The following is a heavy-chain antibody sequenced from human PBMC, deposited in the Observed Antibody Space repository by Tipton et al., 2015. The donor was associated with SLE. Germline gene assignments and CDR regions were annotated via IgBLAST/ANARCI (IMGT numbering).Heavy chain of an antibody. CDR1: GGSVSSTNYY. D-gene: IGHD2-2*01. J-gene: IGHJ4*02. CDR2: IYSSGTT. V-gene: IGHV4-61*02. Sequence: TLSLTCTVSGGSVSSTNYYWSWIRQPAGKGLEWIGRIYSSGTTNYNPSLKSRVTISRDTSKNQFSLKLNSVTAADTAVYYCARGERSSMPDYWGQGTLVTVSS. CDR3: ARGERSSMPDY.